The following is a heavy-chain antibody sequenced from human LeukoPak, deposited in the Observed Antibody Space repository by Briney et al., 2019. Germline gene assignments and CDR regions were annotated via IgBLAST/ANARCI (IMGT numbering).Heavy chain of an antibody. CDR1: GFALNIYW. Sequence: GGSLRLSCEASGFALNIYWMSWVRQAPGKGLEWVANVNQDGSEKYYVDSVKGRFTISRDNAKKSLYLQMNSLRVEDTAVYFCVRGFDGYYGFDLWGQGTTVTVSS. CDR3: VRGFDGYYGFDL. CDR2: VNQDGSEK. J-gene: IGHJ3*01. V-gene: IGHV3-7*05. D-gene: IGHD5-24*01.